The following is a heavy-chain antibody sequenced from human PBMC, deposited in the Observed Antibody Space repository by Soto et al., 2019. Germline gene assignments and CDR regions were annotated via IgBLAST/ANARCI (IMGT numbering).Heavy chain of an antibody. Sequence: SETLSLTCTVSGGSISSSSYYWGWIRQPPGKGLEWIGSIYYSGSTYYNPSLKSRVTISVDTSKNQFSLKLSSVTAADTAVYYCARSMIVVVPMGGWFDPWGQGTLVTVSS. J-gene: IGHJ5*02. D-gene: IGHD3-22*01. V-gene: IGHV4-39*01. CDR1: GGSISSSSYY. CDR3: ARSMIVVVPMGGWFDP. CDR2: IYYSGST.